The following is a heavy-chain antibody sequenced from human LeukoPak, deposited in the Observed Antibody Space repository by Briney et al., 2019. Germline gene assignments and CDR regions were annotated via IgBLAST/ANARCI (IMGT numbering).Heavy chain of an antibody. Sequence: GASVTVSCKVSGYTLSDVSMHWVRQGPGKGLEWMGGFVLEDGERIYAQKFRGRVRVTEDTSTDTAYMELSSPRSEDTAVYYCATLDLPPSTAAVASWGQGTLVTVSS. D-gene: IGHD6-13*01. CDR1: GYTLSDVS. CDR2: FVLEDGER. CDR3: ATLDLPPSTAAVAS. J-gene: IGHJ5*01. V-gene: IGHV1-24*01.